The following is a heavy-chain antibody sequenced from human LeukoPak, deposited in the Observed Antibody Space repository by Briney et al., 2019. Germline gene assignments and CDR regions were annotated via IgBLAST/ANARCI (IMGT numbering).Heavy chain of an antibody. D-gene: IGHD2-15*01. V-gene: IGHV3-64D*06. J-gene: IGHJ5*02. CDR1: GFTFSSYA. Sequence: GGSLRLSCSASGFTFSSYAMHWVRQAPGKGLEYVSAISSNGGSTYYADSVKGRFTISRDNSKNTLYLQMSSLRAEDTAVYYCEKDSCSGGSCYSFHPWGQGTLVTVSS. CDR3: EKDSCSGGSCYSFHP. CDR2: ISSNGGST.